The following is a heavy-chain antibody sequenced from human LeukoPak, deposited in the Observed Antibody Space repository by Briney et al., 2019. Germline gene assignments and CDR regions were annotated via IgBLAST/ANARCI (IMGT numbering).Heavy chain of an antibody. CDR2: IYPGDSDT. D-gene: IGHD4-17*01. CDR3: ARALPYGDYLDAFDI. Sequence: GESLKISCKGSGYSFTSYWIGWVRQMPGKGLEWMGIIYPGDSDTRYSPSFQGQVTISADKSISTAYLQWSSLKASDTAMYYCARALPYGDYLDAFDIWGRGTMVTVSS. V-gene: IGHV5-51*01. CDR1: GYSFTSYW. J-gene: IGHJ3*02.